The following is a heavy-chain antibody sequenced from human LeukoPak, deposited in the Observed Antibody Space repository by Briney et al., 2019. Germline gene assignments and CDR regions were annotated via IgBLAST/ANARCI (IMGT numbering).Heavy chain of an antibody. CDR1: GGSISSYY. D-gene: IGHD6-19*01. CDR2: IYYSGST. V-gene: IGHV4-59*01. CDR3: ARSYSSGWYVPYYFDY. J-gene: IGHJ4*02. Sequence: SETLSLTCTVPGGSISSYYWSWIRQPPGKGLEWIGYIYYSGSTNYNPSLKSRVTISVDTSKNQFSLKLSSVTAADTAVYYCARSYSSGWYVPYYFDYWGQGTLVTVSS.